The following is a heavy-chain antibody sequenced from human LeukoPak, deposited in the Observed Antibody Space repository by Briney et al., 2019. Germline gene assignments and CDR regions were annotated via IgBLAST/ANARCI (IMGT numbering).Heavy chain of an antibody. CDR1: GYTFTGYY. CDR2: IHPNTGGT. J-gene: IGHJ4*02. Sequence: ASVKVSCKASGYTFTGYYIHWVRQAPGQGLEWMGWIHPNTGGTNFAQKFQGRVTLTRDTSINTAYMELNSLRSDDTAMYFCARDYYDSGDYWGQGTLVTVSS. D-gene: IGHD3-16*01. V-gene: IGHV1-2*02. CDR3: ARDYYDSGDY.